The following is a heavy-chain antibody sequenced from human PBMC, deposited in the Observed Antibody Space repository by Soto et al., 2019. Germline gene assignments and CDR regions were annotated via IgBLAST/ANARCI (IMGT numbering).Heavy chain of an antibody. V-gene: IGHV4-4*07. J-gene: IGHJ5*02. CDR1: GGSISSDY. Sequence: SEALSLTCTVSGGSISSDYWSWIRQPAGKGLEWIGRIYTSGSTNYNPSLKSRVTMSVDTSKNQFSLKLSSVTAADTAVYYCARADGIYSMERWFDPWGQGTLVTVSS. D-gene: IGHD4-4*01. CDR2: IYTSGST. CDR3: ARADGIYSMERWFDP.